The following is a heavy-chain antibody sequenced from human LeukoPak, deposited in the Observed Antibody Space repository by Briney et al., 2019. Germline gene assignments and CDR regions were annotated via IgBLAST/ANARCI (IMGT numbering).Heavy chain of an antibody. V-gene: IGHV1-2*04. J-gene: IGHJ6*04. D-gene: IGHD6-19*01. CDR2: INPNSGGT. Sequence: ASVKVSCKASGYTFTGYYMHWVRQVPGQGLERMGWINPNSGGTNYAQKFQGWVTMTRDTSISAAYMELSRLRSDDTAVYYCAREFWLVRPRGMDVWGKGTTVTVSS. CDR3: AREFWLVRPRGMDV. CDR1: GYTFTGYY.